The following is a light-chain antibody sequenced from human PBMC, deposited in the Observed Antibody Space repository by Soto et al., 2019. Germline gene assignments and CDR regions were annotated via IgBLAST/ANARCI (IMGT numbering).Light chain of an antibody. CDR3: QSYYSSLSGSV. Sequence: QSVLTQPPSVSGAPGQRVTISCTGSSSNIGAGYDVHWYQQLPGTAPKLLIYGNSNRPSGVPDRFSGSKSGTSASLAITGLQAEAEADYYCQSYYSSLSGSVFGGGTQLTVL. J-gene: IGLJ2*01. CDR1: SSNIGAGYD. CDR2: GNS. V-gene: IGLV1-40*01.